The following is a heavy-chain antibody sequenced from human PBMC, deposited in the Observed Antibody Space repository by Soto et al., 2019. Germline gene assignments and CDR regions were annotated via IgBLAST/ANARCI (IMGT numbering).Heavy chain of an antibody. CDR2: IYPGDSDT. CDR3: AASIFYYGMDV. Sequence: GESLKISCKGSGYTFTNYWTGWVRQMPGKGLEWMGIIYPGDSDTKYNPSFQGQVTISADKSITTTYLQWSSLKASDTAIYYCAASIFYYGMDVWGQGSTVTVSS. CDR1: GYTFTNYW. J-gene: IGHJ6*02. V-gene: IGHV5-51*01.